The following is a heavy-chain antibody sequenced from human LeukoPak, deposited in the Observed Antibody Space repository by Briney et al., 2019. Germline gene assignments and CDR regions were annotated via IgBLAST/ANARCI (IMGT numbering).Heavy chain of an antibody. D-gene: IGHD1-1*01. CDR2: IFYSGST. V-gene: IGHV4-39*07. J-gene: IGHJ4*02. CDR3: ARVTEWNDFDY. CDR1: GGSISTSNYY. Sequence: SETLSLTCTVSGGSISTSNYYWGWIRQPPGKGLEWIGNIFYSGSTYYSPSLRSRVTISVDTSKNQFSLKLSSVTAADTAVYYCARVTEWNDFDYWGQGTLVTVSS.